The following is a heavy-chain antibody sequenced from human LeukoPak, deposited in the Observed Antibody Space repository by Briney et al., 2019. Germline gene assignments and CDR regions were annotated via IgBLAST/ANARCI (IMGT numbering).Heavy chain of an antibody. CDR3: ARDTRYCSSTSCAWGFDP. CDR2: IIPIFGTA. CDR1: GGTFSSYA. V-gene: IGHV1-69*13. Sequence: GASVKVSCKASGGTFSSYAISWVRQAPGQGLEWMGGIIPIFGTANYAQKFQGRVTITADESTSTAYMELSSLRSEDTAVYYCARDTRYCSSTSCAWGFDPWGQGTLVTVSS. D-gene: IGHD2-2*01. J-gene: IGHJ5*02.